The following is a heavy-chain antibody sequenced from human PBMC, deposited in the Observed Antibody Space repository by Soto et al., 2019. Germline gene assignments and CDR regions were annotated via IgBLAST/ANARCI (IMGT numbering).Heavy chain of an antibody. CDR2: MYYSGST. Sequence: SETLSLTCTVSGGSIRSYYWSWIRQPPGKGLEWIGYMYYSGSTNYNPSLESRLTISVDKSKNQFSLKLTSVTAADTAVYYCARARATIAAAAIFDCWGQGTLVTVSS. J-gene: IGHJ4*02. D-gene: IGHD6-13*01. CDR3: ARARATIAAAAIFDC. CDR1: GGSIRSYY. V-gene: IGHV4-59*12.